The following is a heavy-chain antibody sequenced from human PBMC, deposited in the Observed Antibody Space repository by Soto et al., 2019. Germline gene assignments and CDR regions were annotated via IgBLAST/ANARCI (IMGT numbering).Heavy chain of an antibody. J-gene: IGHJ4*02. CDR1: GFTVSSYG. Sequence: QVQLVESGVGVVQPGRSLRLSCAASGFTVSSYGMHWVRQAPGKGLEWVAVISRDGGTKYYADSVKGRFTISRDNSRNTLFLEMNSLRGDDMAVYYCTGEVASGYWGQGTLVPVSS. V-gene: IGHV3-30*03. CDR2: ISRDGGTK. CDR3: TGEVASGY. D-gene: IGHD7-27*01.